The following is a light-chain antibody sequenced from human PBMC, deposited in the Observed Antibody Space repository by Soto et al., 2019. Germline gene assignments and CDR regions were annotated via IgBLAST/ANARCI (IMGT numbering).Light chain of an antibody. V-gene: IGKV3-20*01. CDR2: GAS. CDR1: QSVSSNY. Sequence: EVMLTQSPGTLSLSPGERATLSCRASQSVSSNYLAWYQQKSGQAPRLLIYGASNRATGIPDRFSGSGSGTAFTLNIRRLEPEDFAVYYCQQYDTSPRTFGQGTKVEFK. CDR3: QQYDTSPRT. J-gene: IGKJ1*01.